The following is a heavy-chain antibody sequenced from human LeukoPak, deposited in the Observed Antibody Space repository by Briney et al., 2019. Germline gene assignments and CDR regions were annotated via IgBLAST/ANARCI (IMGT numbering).Heavy chain of an antibody. CDR2: ISPYNGNT. CDR3: ARDKNHYDTRGDF. D-gene: IGHD3-22*01. J-gene: IGHJ4*02. Sequence: ASVKVSCKASGYTFTSFGISWVRQAPGQGLEWMGWISPYNGNTNYPQKVQGRITVTTDTSTSTTYMELRSLRSDDTAVYYCARDKNHYDTRGDFWGQGTLVTVSS. CDR1: GYTFTSFG. V-gene: IGHV1-18*01.